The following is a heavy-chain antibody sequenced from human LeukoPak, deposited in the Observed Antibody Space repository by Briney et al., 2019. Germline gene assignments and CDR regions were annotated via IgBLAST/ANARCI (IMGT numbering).Heavy chain of an antibody. CDR3: ASILRNRGH. J-gene: IGHJ4*02. Sequence: SETLSLTCTVSGASISSYYWSWIRQPPGKGLEWIGYIYYSGSTNYNPSLKSRVTISVDTSKNQFSLQLSSVTAADTAVYYCASILRNRGHWGQGTLVTVSS. D-gene: IGHD1-14*01. CDR2: IYYSGST. V-gene: IGHV4-59*01. CDR1: GASISSYY.